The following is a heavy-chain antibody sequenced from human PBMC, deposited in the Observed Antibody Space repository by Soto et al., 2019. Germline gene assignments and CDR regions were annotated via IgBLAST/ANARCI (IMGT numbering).Heavy chain of an antibody. V-gene: IGHV3-53*01. CDR2: IYSGGST. J-gene: IGHJ4*02. D-gene: IGHD6-13*01. CDR3: ARALIAAAGKVTDY. Sequence: PGGSLRLSCAASGFTVSSDYMSWVRQAPGKGLEWVSVIYSGGSTYYADSVKGRFTISRDNSKNTLYLQMNSLRAEDTAVYYCARALIAAAGKVTDYWGQGTLVTVSS. CDR1: GFTVSSDY.